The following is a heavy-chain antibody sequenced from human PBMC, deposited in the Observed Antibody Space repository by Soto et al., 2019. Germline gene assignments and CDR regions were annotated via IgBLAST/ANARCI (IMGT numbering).Heavy chain of an antibody. J-gene: IGHJ4*02. CDR3: ARGVSAGVDY. CDR1: GYNFTSLD. Sequence: ASVKVSCKASGYNFTSLDINWVRQTAGRGLEWMGWMEPSTGRTGYAQKFQGRVTMTRDTSINTAYMELTTLTSDDTAFYYCARGVSAGVDYWGQGTLVTVSS. D-gene: IGHD1-26*01. V-gene: IGHV1-8*01. CDR2: MEPSTGRT.